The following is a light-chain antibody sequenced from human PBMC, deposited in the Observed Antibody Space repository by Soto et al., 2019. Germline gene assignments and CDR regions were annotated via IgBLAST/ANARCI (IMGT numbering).Light chain of an antibody. J-gene: IGKJ2*01. CDR1: QSVSSY. V-gene: IGKV3-11*01. CDR3: QQRSNWPVT. Sequence: EIVLTQSPATLSLSPGERATLSCRASQSVSSYLAWYQQKPGQAPRLLIYDASNRATGIPARFSGSGSGTDFTLTISRLEPEDFPVYYCQQRSNWPVTFGQGTKLEIK. CDR2: DAS.